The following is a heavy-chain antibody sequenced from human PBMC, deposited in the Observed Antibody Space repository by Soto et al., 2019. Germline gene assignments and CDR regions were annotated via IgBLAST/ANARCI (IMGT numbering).Heavy chain of an antibody. J-gene: IGHJ6*03. V-gene: IGHV1-2*04. D-gene: IGHD5-12*01. CDR2: INPNSGVT. CDR1: GDTFTDYY. Sequence: QVQLVQSGAEVKKPGASVTVSCRSSGDTFTDYYMHWVRQAPGQGLEWMGWINPNSGVTKYAQKFQGWVTMTRDTSIRTVYMQLSRLRSDDTAVYYCARESGGATATLDYYYFYMDVWSTGTTVTVSS. CDR3: ARESGGATATLDYYYFYMDV.